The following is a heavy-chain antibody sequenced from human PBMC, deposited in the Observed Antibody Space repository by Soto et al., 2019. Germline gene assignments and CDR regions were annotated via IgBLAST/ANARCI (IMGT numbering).Heavy chain of an antibody. V-gene: IGHV3-30-3*01. J-gene: IGHJ6*02. D-gene: IGHD2-2*01. CDR1: GFIFSTYT. CDR2: ISYDGSNE. CDR3: ARDPVVVVPAARGPPYGMDV. Sequence: GGSLTLSCAASGFIFSTYTMHWVRQAPGKGLEWVTVISYDGSNEYYADSVKGRFTISRDNSKNTLYLQMNSLRVEDTALYYSARDPVVVVPAARGPPYGMDVWGQGTTVTVSS.